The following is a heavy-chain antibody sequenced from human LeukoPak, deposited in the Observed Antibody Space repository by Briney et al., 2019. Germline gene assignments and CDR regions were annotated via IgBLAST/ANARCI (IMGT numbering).Heavy chain of an antibody. Sequence: GGSLRLSCVGSGFTFSNYSFSWVRHAPGKGLEWVSSISKGSGYIYQTDSVKGRFTISRDNAKNSLFLEMNSLRVEDTAVYYCVRDMGRESIFDYWGQGTLVTVSS. D-gene: IGHD3-10*01. V-gene: IGHV3-21*01. J-gene: IGHJ4*02. CDR3: VRDMGRESIFDY. CDR2: ISKGSGYI. CDR1: GFTFSNYS.